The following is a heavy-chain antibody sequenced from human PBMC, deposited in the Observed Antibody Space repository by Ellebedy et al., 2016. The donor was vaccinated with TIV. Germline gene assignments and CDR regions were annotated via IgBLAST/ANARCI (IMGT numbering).Heavy chain of an antibody. D-gene: IGHD2-8*02. CDR1: GFNFGGHA. J-gene: IGHJ3*02. V-gene: IGHV3-23*01. CDR2: IGWSGYST. CDR3: AKDVRYPTGGGGALDI. Sequence: GESLKISCTSSGFNFGGHAMKWVRQAPGKGLEWVPSIGWSGYSTHYADSVKGRFTIYRDNSRNTLYLQMNSLRGEETAVYFCAKDVRYPTGGGGALDIWGQGAMVTVSS.